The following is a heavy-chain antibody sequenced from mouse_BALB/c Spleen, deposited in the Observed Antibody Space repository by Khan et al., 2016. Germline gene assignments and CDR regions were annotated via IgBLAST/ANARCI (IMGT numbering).Heavy chain of an antibody. Sequence: VQLQESGAELVNPGASVNLSCKASGYTLTSYWMHWVKQRPGQGLEWIGEINTSNGRTNYKEKYNSKATLTVDKSSSTAYMQLSSPTSEYSAVYYCARLRINFDYWGQGTTLTVSS. CDR3: ARLRINFDY. V-gene: IGHV1S81*02. J-gene: IGHJ2*01. CDR1: GYTLTSYW. CDR2: INTSNGRT. D-gene: IGHD1-1*01.